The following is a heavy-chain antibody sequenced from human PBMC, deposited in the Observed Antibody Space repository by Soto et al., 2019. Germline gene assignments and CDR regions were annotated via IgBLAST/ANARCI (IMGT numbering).Heavy chain of an antibody. D-gene: IGHD3-16*02. Sequence: QVQLQESGPGLVKPSQTLSLTCTVSGGSISSGGYYWSWIRQHPGKGLEWIGYIYYSGSTYYNPSLKSRVTISVDTSKNQSSLKLSSVTAADTAVYYCARGGGELSLDYVKNWGQGTLVTVSS. CDR1: GGSISSGGYY. V-gene: IGHV4-31*03. CDR3: ARGGGELSLDYVKN. J-gene: IGHJ4*02. CDR2: IYYSGST.